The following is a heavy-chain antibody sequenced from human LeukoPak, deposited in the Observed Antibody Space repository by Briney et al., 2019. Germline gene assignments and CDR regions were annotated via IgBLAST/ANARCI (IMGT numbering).Heavy chain of an antibody. D-gene: IGHD6-19*01. V-gene: IGHV3-7*05. CDR1: GFTFSSHW. CDR3: GASSGWYGDY. J-gene: IGHJ4*02. CDR2: INQDGSGK. Sequence: GGSLGLSCGASGFTFSSHWMTWVRRAPGKGLEWVANINQDGSGKNYVDSVKGRFTISRDNAKNSLYLQMNSLRAEDTAVYYCGASSGWYGDYWGQGTLVTVSS.